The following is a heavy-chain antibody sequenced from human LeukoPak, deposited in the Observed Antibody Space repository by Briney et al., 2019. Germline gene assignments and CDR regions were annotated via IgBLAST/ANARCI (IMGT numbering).Heavy chain of an antibody. CDR2: IYYSGST. D-gene: IGHD3-22*01. V-gene: IGHV4-39*07. CDR3: ARATSGHYYYFDY. CDR1: GGSISSSSYY. Sequence: PSETLSLTCTVSGGSISSSSYYWGWIRQPPGKGLEWIGSIYYSGSTYYNPSLKSRVTISVDTSKNQFSLKLSSVTAADTAVYYCARATSGHYYYFDYWGQGTLVTVSS. J-gene: IGHJ4*02.